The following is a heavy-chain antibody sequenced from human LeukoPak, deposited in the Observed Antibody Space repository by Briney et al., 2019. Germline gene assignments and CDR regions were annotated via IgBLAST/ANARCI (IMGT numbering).Heavy chain of an antibody. CDR1: GFTFSSYA. J-gene: IGHJ3*02. CDR3: AKDPGVVVPAANDAFDI. Sequence: GGSLRLSCAASGFTFSSYAMSWVRQAPGKGLEWVSAISGSGGSTYYADSVKGRFTISRDNSENTLYLQMNSLRAEDTAVYYCAKDPGVVVPAANDAFDIWGQGTMVTVSS. D-gene: IGHD2-2*01. V-gene: IGHV3-23*01. CDR2: ISGSGGST.